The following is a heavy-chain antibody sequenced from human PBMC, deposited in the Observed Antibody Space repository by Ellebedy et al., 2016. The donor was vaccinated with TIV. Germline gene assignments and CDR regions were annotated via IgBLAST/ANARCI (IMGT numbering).Heavy chain of an antibody. CDR1: GFTVSSNY. CDR2: ISGSGGST. CDR3: ARYCSSTSCYGSLDV. V-gene: IGHV3-66*02. D-gene: IGHD2-2*01. J-gene: IGHJ6*02. Sequence: GESLKISXAASGFTVSSNYMSWVRQAPGKGLEWVSAISGSGGSTYYADSVKGRFTISRDNSKNTLYLQMNSLRAEDTAVYYCARYCSSTSCYGSLDVWGQGTTVTVSS.